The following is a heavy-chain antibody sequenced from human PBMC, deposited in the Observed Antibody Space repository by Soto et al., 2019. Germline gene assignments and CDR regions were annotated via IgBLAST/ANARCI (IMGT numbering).Heavy chain of an antibody. CDR1: GFTFSSYA. D-gene: IGHD2-15*01. V-gene: IGHV3-23*01. Sequence: PGGSLRLSCAASGFTFSSYAMSWVRQAPGKGLEWVSGISGSGGATYYADYVKGRFTISRDNSKNTLYLQMNSLRAEDTAVYYCSRDRYCSGGSCYSEWAFDIWGQGTMVTVSS. CDR2: ISGSGGAT. J-gene: IGHJ3*02. CDR3: SRDRYCSGGSCYSEWAFDI.